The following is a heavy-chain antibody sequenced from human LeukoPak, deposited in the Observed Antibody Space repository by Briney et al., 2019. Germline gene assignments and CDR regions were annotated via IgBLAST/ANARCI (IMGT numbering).Heavy chain of an antibody. CDR3: ARVRGLLGSWYWATDY. V-gene: IGHV1-69*04. CDR2: IIPILGIA. D-gene: IGHD6-13*01. J-gene: IGHJ4*02. Sequence: ASVKVSCKASGGTFSSYAISWVRQAPGQGLEWMGRIIPILGIANYAQKFQGRVTITADKSTSTAYMELSSLRSEDTAVYYCARVRGLLGSWYWATDYWGQGTLVTVSS. CDR1: GGTFSSYA.